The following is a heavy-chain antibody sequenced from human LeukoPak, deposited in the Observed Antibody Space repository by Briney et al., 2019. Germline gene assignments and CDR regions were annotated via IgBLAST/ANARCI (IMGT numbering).Heavy chain of an antibody. CDR3: AKDPRCGGDCYSDDY. Sequence: GGSLRLSCAASGFTFSSYGMHWVRQAPGKGLEWVAFIRYDGSNKYYADSVKGRFTISRDNSKNTLYLQMNGLRAEDTAVYYCAKDPRCGGDCYSDDYWGQGTLVTVSS. D-gene: IGHD2-21*02. J-gene: IGHJ4*02. CDR2: IRYDGSNK. V-gene: IGHV3-30*02. CDR1: GFTFSSYG.